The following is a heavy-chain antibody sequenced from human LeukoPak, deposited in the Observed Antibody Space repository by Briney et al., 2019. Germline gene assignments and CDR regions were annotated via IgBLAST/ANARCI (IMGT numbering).Heavy chain of an antibody. V-gene: IGHV3-30*18. Sequence: GRSLRLSCAASGFTFSSYGMHWVRQAPGKGLEWVAVISYDGSNKYYADSVKGRFTISRDNSKNTLYLQMNSLRAEDTAVYYCAKDPYDYGDYVPDYWGQGTLATVSS. J-gene: IGHJ4*02. CDR1: GFTFSSYG. D-gene: IGHD4-17*01. CDR2: ISYDGSNK. CDR3: AKDPYDYGDYVPDY.